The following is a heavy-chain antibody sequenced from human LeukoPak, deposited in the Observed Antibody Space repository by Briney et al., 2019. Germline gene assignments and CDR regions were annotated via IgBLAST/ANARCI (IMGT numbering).Heavy chain of an antibody. CDR1: GFTFSSYG. J-gene: IGHJ4*02. CDR3: AKDLRYSYGRPPFDY. Sequence: GTLRLSCAAAGFTFSSYGLSWVRQAPGKGLEWVSDISGSGGSTYYADSVKGRFTISRDNSKNTLYLQMNSLRAEDTAVYYCAKDLRYSYGRPPFDYWGQGTLVTVSS. V-gene: IGHV3-23*01. CDR2: ISGSGGST. D-gene: IGHD5-18*01.